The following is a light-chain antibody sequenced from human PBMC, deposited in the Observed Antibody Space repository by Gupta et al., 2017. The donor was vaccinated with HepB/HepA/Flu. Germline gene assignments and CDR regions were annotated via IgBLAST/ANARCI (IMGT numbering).Light chain of an antibody. Sequence: QSALTQPASVSGSPGQSITISCTGTSSDIGTHNYVSWYQQNPGKAPKLIIHDVSDRPSGVSNRFSGSKSSNTASLTISGLHAEDEADYYCCSSSSSSTLYVFGTGTEVTVL. J-gene: IGLJ1*01. CDR1: SSDIGTHNY. CDR2: DVS. CDR3: CSSSSSSTLYV. V-gene: IGLV2-14*01.